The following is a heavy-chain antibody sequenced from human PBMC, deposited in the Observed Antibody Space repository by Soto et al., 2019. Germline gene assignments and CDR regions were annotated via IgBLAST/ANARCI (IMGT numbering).Heavy chain of an antibody. V-gene: IGHV1-18*01. Sequence: GASVKVSCKASGYTFTSYGISWVRQAPGQGLEWMGWISAYNGETIYAQKFQGRVTMTEDTSTDTAYMELSSLRSEDTAVYYCATALQGQLVVPPLVWGQGTLVTVSS. J-gene: IGHJ4*02. CDR2: ISAYNGET. CDR1: GYTFTSYG. CDR3: ATALQGQLVVPPLV. D-gene: IGHD6-6*01.